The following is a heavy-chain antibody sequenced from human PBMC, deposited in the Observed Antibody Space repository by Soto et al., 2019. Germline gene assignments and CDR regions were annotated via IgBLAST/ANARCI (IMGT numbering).Heavy chain of an antibody. CDR2: ISGSSGTT. J-gene: IGHJ4*02. Sequence: PGGSLRLSCAASGFTFSSYAMTWVRQAPGKGLEWVSTISGSSGTTYYTDSVKGRFTISRDNSRNTLYLQMNSLRAEDTALYYCAKLPGPTGIQLRFLVWGQGTLVTVSS. V-gene: IGHV3-23*01. CDR3: AKLPGPTGIQLRFLV. D-gene: IGHD5-18*01. CDR1: GFTFSSYA.